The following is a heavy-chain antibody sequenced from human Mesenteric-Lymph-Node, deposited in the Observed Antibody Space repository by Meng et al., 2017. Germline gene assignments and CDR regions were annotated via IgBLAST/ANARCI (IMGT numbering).Heavy chain of an antibody. D-gene: IGHD3-22*01. Sequence: SETLSLTCTVSGYSISSGYYWGWIRQPPGKGLEWIGSIYHSGSTYYNPSLKSRVTISVDTSKNQFSLKLSSVTAADTAVYYCARDGMYYYDSSGYSYYWYFDLWGRGTLVTVSS. CDR2: IYHSGST. CDR3: ARDGMYYYDSSGYSYYWYFDL. CDR1: GYSISSGYY. V-gene: IGHV4-38-2*02. J-gene: IGHJ2*01.